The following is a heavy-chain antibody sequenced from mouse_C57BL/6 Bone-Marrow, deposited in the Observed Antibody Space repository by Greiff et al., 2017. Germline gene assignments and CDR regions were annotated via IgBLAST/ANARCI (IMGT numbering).Heavy chain of an antibody. CDR2: IYPGSGST. J-gene: IGHJ2*01. Sequence: QVQLQQPGAELVKPGASVKMSCKASGYTFTSYWITWVKQRPGQGLEWIGDIYPGSGSTNYNEKFKSKATLTVDTSSSPAYMQLSSLTSEDSAVYYCARRGPDYYGFDYWGQGTTLTVSS. CDR1: GYTFTSYW. CDR3: ARRGPDYYGFDY. D-gene: IGHD1-1*01. V-gene: IGHV1-55*01.